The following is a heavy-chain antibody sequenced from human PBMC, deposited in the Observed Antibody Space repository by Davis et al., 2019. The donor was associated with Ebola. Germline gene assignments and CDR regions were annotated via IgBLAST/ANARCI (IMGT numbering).Heavy chain of an antibody. V-gene: IGHV3-23*01. J-gene: IGHJ4*02. CDR1: GFTFSSYA. CDR2: ISGSGDST. Sequence: PGGPLRLSCAASGFTFSSYAMSWVRQSPGKWLEWVSAISGSGDSTYYADSVKGRFIISRDNSKNTLYLQMNSLRAGDTAAYYCAKQSGSSGWYGLDYWGQGTLVTVSS. CDR3: AKQSGSSGWYGLDY. D-gene: IGHD6-19*01.